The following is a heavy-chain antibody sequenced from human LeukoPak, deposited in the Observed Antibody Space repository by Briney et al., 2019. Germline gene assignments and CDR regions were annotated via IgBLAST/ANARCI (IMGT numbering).Heavy chain of an antibody. V-gene: IGHV4-39*01. CDR2: IYYSGST. CDR1: GGSISSSSYY. D-gene: IGHD1-26*01. J-gene: IGHJ4*02. CDR3: ARHRWELQKASFDY. Sequence: SETLSLTCTVSGGSISSSSYYWGWIRQPPGKGLEWIGSIYYSGSTYYNPSLKSRVTISVDTSKNQFSLKLSSVTAADTAVYYCARHRWELQKASFDYWGQGTLVTVSS.